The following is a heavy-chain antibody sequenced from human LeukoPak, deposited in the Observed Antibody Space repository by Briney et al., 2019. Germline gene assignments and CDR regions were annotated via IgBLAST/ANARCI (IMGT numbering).Heavy chain of an antibody. CDR1: GFIFSSYE. V-gene: IGHV3-48*03. Sequence: GGSLRLSCAASGFIFSSYEMNWVRQAPGKGLEWVSYISSSGSSIYYADSVKGRFTISRDNAKNSLYLQMNSLRAEDTAVYYCARDAGLNWFDPWGQGTLVTVSS. CDR3: ARDAGLNWFDP. D-gene: IGHD3-16*01. CDR2: ISSSGSSI. J-gene: IGHJ5*02.